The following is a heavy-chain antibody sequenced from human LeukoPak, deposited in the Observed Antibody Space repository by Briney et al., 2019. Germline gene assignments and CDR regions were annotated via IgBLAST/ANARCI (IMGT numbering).Heavy chain of an antibody. J-gene: IGHJ3*02. V-gene: IGHV4-59*01. Sequence: SETLSLTCTVSGGSISSYYWSRIRQPPGKGLEWIGYIYYSGSTNYKSSLKSRVTISVDTSKNQFSLKLSSVTAADTAVYYCARAFRGIFGVFEAFDIWGQGTMVTVSS. CDR1: GGSISSYY. D-gene: IGHD3-3*01. CDR2: IYYSGST. CDR3: ARAFRGIFGVFEAFDI.